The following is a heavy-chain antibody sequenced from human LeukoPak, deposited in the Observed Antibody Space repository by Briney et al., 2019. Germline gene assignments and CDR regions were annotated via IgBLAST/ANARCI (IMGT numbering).Heavy chain of an antibody. D-gene: IGHD3-3*01. V-gene: IGHV4-59*01. CDR1: GGSISSYY. J-gene: IGHJ4*02. CDR2: IYYSGST. CDR3: AIAYDFWSGYYPY. Sequence: PSETMSLTCTVSGGSISSYYWSWIRQPPGKGLGWIGYIYYSGSTNYNPSLKSRVTISVDTSKNQFSLKLSSVTAALTAVYYCAIAYDFWSGYYPYWGQGTLVTVSS.